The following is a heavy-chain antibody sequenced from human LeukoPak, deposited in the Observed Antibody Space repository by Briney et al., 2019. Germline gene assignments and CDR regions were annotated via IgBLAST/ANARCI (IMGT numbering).Heavy chain of an antibody. V-gene: IGHV3-13*01. J-gene: IGHJ2*01. CDR1: GFTFSKDD. CDR3: TKKLCGSRAACAGGSYYDF. Sequence: GGSLRLSCAASGFTFSKDDFHWVRQAPGKGLEWVAAIGVTGDTYYADSVKGRFTISREDAANSLYLQMRSLGAGDTALYYCTKKLCGSRAACAGGSYYDFWGRGALVTVSS. D-gene: IGHD2-15*01. CDR2: IGVTGDT.